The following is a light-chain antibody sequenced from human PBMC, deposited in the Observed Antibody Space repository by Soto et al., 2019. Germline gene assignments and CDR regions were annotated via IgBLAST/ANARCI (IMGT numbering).Light chain of an antibody. J-gene: IGLJ1*01. CDR1: SSDFGSST. CDR2: SNN. Sequence: VLTQPPSASGTPGQRVTISCSGSSSDFGSSTVNWYQQLPGTAPRLLIYSNNQRPSGVPDRFSGSKSGTSASLAISGLQSEDEGAYYCASWDDSPNGLYVFGTGTRSPS. CDR3: ASWDDSPNGLYV. V-gene: IGLV1-44*01.